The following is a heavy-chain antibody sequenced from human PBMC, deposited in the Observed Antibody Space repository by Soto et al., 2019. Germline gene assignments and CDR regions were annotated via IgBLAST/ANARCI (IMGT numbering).Heavy chain of an antibody. CDR2: ISNSGGGT. D-gene: IGHD3-10*01. CDR3: AKATNHNHYGSGSSLDY. Sequence: GGSLRLSCAASGFTFSSYAITWVRQAPGKGLELVSAISNSGGGTYYVDSVKGRFIISRDNSKNTLYLQMNSLRAEDAAIYYCAKATNHNHYGSGSSLDYWGQGTLVTVSS. V-gene: IGHV3-23*01. J-gene: IGHJ4*02. CDR1: GFTFSSYA.